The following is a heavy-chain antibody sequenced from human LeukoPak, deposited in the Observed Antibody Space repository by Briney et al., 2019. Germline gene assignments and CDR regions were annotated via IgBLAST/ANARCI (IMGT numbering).Heavy chain of an antibody. J-gene: IGHJ6*03. CDR3: AREGIVAAGTYYYYMDV. CDR2: ISTSSGTI. Sequence: GGSLRLSCAASGFTFSRYSMTWVRQAPGKGLEWVSYISTSSGTIYYADSLKGRFIISRDNAQNSLYLQMDSLRAEDTAVYYCAREGIVAAGTYYYYMDVWGKGTTVTVSS. V-gene: IGHV3-48*04. CDR1: GFTFSRYS. D-gene: IGHD6-13*01.